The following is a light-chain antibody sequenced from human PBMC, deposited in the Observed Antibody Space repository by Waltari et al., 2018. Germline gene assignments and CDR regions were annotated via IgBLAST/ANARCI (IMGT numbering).Light chain of an antibody. CDR3: CSYAGSGIYV. J-gene: IGLJ1*01. CDR2: EFN. CDR1: SSAVGSYNL. Sequence: QSALTQPASVYGPPGESITVSCTGTSSAVGSYNLVSWFQQYPDTAPKLIIFEFNKRPSGVSNRFSGSKSGNTSSLTISGLQAGDEADYYCCSYAGSGIYVFGTGAKVTVL. V-gene: IGLV2-23*02.